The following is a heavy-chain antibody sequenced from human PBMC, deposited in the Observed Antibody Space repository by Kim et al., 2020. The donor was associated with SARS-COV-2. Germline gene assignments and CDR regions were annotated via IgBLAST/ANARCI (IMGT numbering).Heavy chain of an antibody. CDR3: ARGPLYYDILPGRTT. CDR1: GGSFSGYY. CDR2: INHSGST. V-gene: IGHV4-34*01. D-gene: IGHD3-9*01. J-gene: IGHJ5*02. Sequence: SETLSLTCAVYGGSFSGYYWSWIRQPPGKGLEWIGEINHSGSTNYNPSLKSRVTISVDTSKNQFSLKLSSVTAADTAVYYCARGPLYYDILPGRTTWGQGTLVTVSS.